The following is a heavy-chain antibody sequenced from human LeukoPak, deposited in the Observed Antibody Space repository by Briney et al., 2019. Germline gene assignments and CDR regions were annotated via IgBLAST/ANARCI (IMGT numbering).Heavy chain of an antibody. D-gene: IGHD3-10*01. CDR2: IYTSGST. V-gene: IGHV4-61*02. Sequence: SQTLSLTCTVSGGSIRSGSYYWSWIRQSAGKGLEWIGRIYTSGSTNYNPSLKGRVTMSVDTSKNQFSLKLSSVTAADTAVYYCARQPKSCAPGIFITGKACWFDTWGQGTLATVSP. CDR1: GGSIRSGSYY. J-gene: IGHJ5*02. CDR3: ARQPKSCAPGIFITGKACWFDT.